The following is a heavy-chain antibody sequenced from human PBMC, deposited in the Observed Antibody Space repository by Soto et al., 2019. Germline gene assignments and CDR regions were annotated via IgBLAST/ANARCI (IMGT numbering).Heavy chain of an antibody. CDR2: IYYSGST. Sequence: SETLSLTCTVSGGSISSYYWSWIWQPPGKGLEWIGYIYYSGSTNYNPSLKSRVTISVDTSKNQFSLKLSSVTAADTAVYYCARVSHYDILTGYSFDYWGQGTLVTVSS. CDR3: ARVSHYDILTGYSFDY. V-gene: IGHV4-59*01. D-gene: IGHD3-9*01. J-gene: IGHJ4*02. CDR1: GGSISSYY.